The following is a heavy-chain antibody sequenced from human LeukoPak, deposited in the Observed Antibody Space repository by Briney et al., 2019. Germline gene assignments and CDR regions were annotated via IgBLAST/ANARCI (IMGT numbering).Heavy chain of an antibody. D-gene: IGHD3-10*01. J-gene: IGHJ4*02. CDR2: IYYSGST. Sequence: SETLSLTCTVSGGSISSGGYYWSWIRQHPGKGLEWIGYIYYSGSTYYNPSLKSRVTISVDTSKNQFSLKLSSVTAADTAVYYCAAQYRGVADYWGQGTLVTVSS. CDR3: AAQYRGVADY. CDR1: GGSISSGGYY. V-gene: IGHV4-31*03.